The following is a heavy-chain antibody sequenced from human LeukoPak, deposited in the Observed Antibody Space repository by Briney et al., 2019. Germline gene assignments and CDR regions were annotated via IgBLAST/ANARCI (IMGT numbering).Heavy chain of an antibody. Sequence: PSETLSLTCAVYGGSFSGYYWSWIRQPPGKGLEWIGEINHSGSTNYNPSLKSRVTISVDTSKNQFSLKLSSVTAADTAVYYCARDFHPWGQGTLVTVSS. CDR3: ARDFHP. V-gene: IGHV4-34*01. J-gene: IGHJ5*02. D-gene: IGHD3-3*01. CDR1: GGSFSGYY. CDR2: INHSGST.